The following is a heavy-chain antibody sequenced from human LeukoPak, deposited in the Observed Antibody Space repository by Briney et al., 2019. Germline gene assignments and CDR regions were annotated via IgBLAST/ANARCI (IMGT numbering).Heavy chain of an antibody. J-gene: IGHJ4*03. Sequence: GGSLCLSCAASGFTLSSYAMHWVRQAPDKGLEWVTVISTDGKEKKYADSVKGRFAICRDNSKNTLGMQMNSLRAEDTAVYYCAKDQKWAAAGYYVGARGRVIPVTVSS. V-gene: IGHV3-30*18. CDR2: ISTDGKEK. D-gene: IGHD6-13*01. CDR1: GFTLSSYA. CDR3: AKDQKWAAAGYYVGA.